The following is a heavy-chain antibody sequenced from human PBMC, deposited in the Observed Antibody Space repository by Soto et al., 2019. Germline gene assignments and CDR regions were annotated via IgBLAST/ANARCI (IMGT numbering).Heavy chain of an antibody. V-gene: IGHV4-39*01. CDR3: ARLSANGDYYFDY. D-gene: IGHD4-17*01. J-gene: IGHJ4*02. Sequence: QLQLQESGPGLVKPSETLSLTCTVSGGSISSSSYYWGWIRQPPGKGLEWIGSIYYSGSTYYNPSLKSRVTISVDTSKNQFSLKLSSVTAADTAVYYCARLSANGDYYFDYWGQGTLVTVSS. CDR1: GGSISSSSYY. CDR2: IYYSGST.